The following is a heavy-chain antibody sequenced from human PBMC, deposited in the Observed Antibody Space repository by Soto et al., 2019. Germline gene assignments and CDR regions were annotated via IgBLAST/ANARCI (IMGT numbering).Heavy chain of an antibody. V-gene: IGHV1-8*01. J-gene: IGHJ3*02. Sequence: ASVKVSCKASGYTFASHDINWMLQATGQGLEWMGWMNPNSGNTGYAQKFQGRVTMTRNTSISTAYMELSSLRSEDTAVYYCARGRAVTARLNAFDIWGQGTMVTVSS. CDR1: GYTFASHD. D-gene: IGHD2-21*02. CDR2: MNPNSGNT. CDR3: ARGRAVTARLNAFDI.